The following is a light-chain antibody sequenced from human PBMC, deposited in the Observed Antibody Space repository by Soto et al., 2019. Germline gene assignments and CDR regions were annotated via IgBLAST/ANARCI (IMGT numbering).Light chain of an antibody. CDR2: DAS. J-gene: IGKJ4*01. CDR3: QQRSNWFLT. Sequence: DIQMTQSTSSLSASIGDRVSFTCQASQDISKFLNWYQHKPGQAPSLLIYDASKSHFGVPSRFSGSGSGTDFTLTISSLEPEDFAVYYCQQRSNWFLTFAGGTKVAIK. V-gene: IGKV1-33*01. CDR1: QDISKF.